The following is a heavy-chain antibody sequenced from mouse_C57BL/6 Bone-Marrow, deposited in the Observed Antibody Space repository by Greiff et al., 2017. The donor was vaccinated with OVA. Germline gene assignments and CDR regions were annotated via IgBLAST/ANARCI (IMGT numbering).Heavy chain of an antibody. D-gene: IGHD4-1*01. V-gene: IGHV5-17*01. CDR1: GFTFSDYG. Sequence: EVKLVGSGGGLVKPGGSLKLSCAASGFTFSDYGMHWVRQAPEKGLEWVAYISSGSSTIYYADTVKGRFTISRDNAKNTLFLQMTSLRSEDTAMYYCARGRLGYYFDYWGQGTTLTVSS. CDR3: ARGRLGYYFDY. J-gene: IGHJ2*01. CDR2: ISSGSSTI.